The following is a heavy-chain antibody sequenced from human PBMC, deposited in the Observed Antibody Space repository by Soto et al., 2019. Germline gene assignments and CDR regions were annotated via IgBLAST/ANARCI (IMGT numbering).Heavy chain of an antibody. J-gene: IGHJ5*01. V-gene: IGHV2-5*01. Sequence: QITLKESGPTLVKPTQNLTLTCTSSGFSLSGGGVGVGWIRQPLGKAREGVALIYWNDDRRYSPSLKSRLTITKYNSKKQVVRTLTHMDPEDTASSNCAHTMDNGDWFGPWGRGTLVTVAS. CDR1: GFSLSGGGVG. CDR2: IYWNDDR. D-gene: IGHD2-2*03. CDR3: AHTMDNGDWFGP.